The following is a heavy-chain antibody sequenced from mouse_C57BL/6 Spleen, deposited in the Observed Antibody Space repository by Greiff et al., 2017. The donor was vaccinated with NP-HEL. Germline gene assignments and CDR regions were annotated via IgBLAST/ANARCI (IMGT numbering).Heavy chain of an antibody. D-gene: IGHD2-2*01. CDR2: IYPRSGNT. V-gene: IGHV1-81*01. CDR3: ARKGMSMVTTPAWFAY. CDR1: GYTFTSYG. J-gene: IGHJ3*01. Sequence: QVQLQQSGAELARPGASVKLSCKASGYTFTSYGISWVKQRTGQGLEWIGEIYPRSGNTYYNAKFKGKGTLTADKSSSTAYMELRSLTSEDSAVYFCARKGMSMVTTPAWFAYWGQGTLVTVSA.